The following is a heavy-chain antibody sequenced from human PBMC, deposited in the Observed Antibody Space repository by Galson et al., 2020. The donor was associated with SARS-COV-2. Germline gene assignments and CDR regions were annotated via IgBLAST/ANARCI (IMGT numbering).Heavy chain of an antibody. CDR2: IDHNGRT. CDR3: ARARTYYNLWTGYYHFDY. J-gene: IGHJ4*02. CDR1: GGSFNNYY. Sequence: SETLSLTCAVYGGSFNNYYWTWIRQSPGKGLEWVGEIDHNGRTTYNPSLKSRVTISLDTSKNQFSLMLQSGTAADTAVYYCARARTYYNLWTGYYHFDYWGQGTLVTVSS. D-gene: IGHD3-3*01. V-gene: IGHV4-34*01.